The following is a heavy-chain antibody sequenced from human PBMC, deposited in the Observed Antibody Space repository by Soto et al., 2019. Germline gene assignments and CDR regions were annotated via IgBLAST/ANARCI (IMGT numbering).Heavy chain of an antibody. CDR3: ARGEGNSYYAPYYLDY. V-gene: IGHV4-61*01. CDR2: ISNSGIS. CDR1: GDSVTSVNYF. J-gene: IGHJ4*02. D-gene: IGHD2-21*01. Sequence: PSETLSLTCAVSGDSVTSVNYFWTWIRHPPGGGLEWIGYISNSGISKYNPSLKSRVAMSQDTSKNQFSLNLHSVTAADTAVYFCARGEGNSYYAPYYLDYWGQGTLVTVSS.